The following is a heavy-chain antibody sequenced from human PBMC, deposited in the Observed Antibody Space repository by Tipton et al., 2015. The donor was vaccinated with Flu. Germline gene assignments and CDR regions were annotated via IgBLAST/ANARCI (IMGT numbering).Heavy chain of an antibody. Sequence: LRLSCTVSGYSVPSGYFWGWIRQPPGKGPEWIGSIYHTGSTFYNSSLRSRVSVSVDTSKNQFSLYLSSVTAADTAVYYCVIRTYDSAGSGYSWGQGTTVTVSS. CDR3: VIRTYDSAGSGYS. J-gene: IGHJ6*02. V-gene: IGHV4-38-2*02. CDR2: IYHTGST. CDR1: GYSVPSGYF. D-gene: IGHD3-22*01.